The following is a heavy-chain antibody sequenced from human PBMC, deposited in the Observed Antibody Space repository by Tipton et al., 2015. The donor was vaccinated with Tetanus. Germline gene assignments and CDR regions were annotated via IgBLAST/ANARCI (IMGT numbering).Heavy chain of an antibody. J-gene: IGHJ4*02. CDR3: AREKRFNLYYVDS. CDR2: ISWKSGSI. V-gene: IGHV3-9*01. Sequence: SLRLSCAASGFTFNSHWMNWVRQAPGKGLEWVAGISWKSGSIGYADSVKGRFSISRDNARNSLSLQMNSLTAEDTAIYYCAREKRFNLYYVDSWGQGTLVTVSS. CDR1: GFTFNSHW. D-gene: IGHD3-3*01.